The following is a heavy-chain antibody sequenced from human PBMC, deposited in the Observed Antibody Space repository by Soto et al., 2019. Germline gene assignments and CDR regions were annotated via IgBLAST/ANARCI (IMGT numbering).Heavy chain of an antibody. CDR1: GGTFSSYA. V-gene: IGHV1-69*01. Sequence: QVQLVQSGAEVKKPGSSVKVSCKASGGTFSSYAISWVRQAPGQGLEWMGGIIPIFGTANYAQKFQGRVTITADESTSTAYMELSSLRSEDTAVYYCASPNIGVVPAANHLRDDAFDIWGQGTMVTVSS. CDR2: IIPIFGTA. J-gene: IGHJ3*02. D-gene: IGHD2-2*01. CDR3: ASPNIGVVPAANHLRDDAFDI.